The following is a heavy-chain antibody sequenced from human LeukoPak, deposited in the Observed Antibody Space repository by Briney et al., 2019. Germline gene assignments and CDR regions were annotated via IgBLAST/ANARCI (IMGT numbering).Heavy chain of an antibody. J-gene: IGHJ5*02. Sequence: ASETLSLTCAVAGGSFIGYYWSWIRQPPGKGLEWIGEINHSGSTNYNPSLKSRVTISVDTSKNQFSLKLSSVTAADTAVYYCARGGIYCSGGSCYPNWFDPWGQGTLVTVSS. CDR2: INHSGST. V-gene: IGHV4-34*01. CDR1: GGSFIGYY. CDR3: ARGGIYCSGGSCYPNWFDP. D-gene: IGHD2-15*01.